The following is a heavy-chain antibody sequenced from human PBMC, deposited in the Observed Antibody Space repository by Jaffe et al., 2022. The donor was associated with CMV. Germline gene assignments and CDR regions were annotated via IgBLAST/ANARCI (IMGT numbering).Heavy chain of an antibody. CDR1: GFIFSDLH. CDR3: TSGYYFH. J-gene: IGHJ4*02. V-gene: IGHV3-72*01. Sequence: EVRLVESGGGLAQPGGSLRLSCGASGFIFSDLHMDWVRQAPGKGLEWVGRSSNRASGYSTQYAASVKGRFTISRDVSRNSFYLQMNGLKTEDTALYYCTSGYYFHWGQGTLVTVSS. D-gene: IGHD3-22*01. CDR2: SSNRASGYST.